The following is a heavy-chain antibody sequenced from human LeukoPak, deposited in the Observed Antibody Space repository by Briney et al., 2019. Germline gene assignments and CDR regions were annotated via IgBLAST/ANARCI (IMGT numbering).Heavy chain of an antibody. CDR2: IYTSGST. Sequence: GSLRLSCAASGFTFSSYAMSWIRQPAGKGLEWIGRIYTSGSTNYNPSLKSRVTMSVDTSKNQFSLKLSSVTAADTAVYYCARDGRGAFDIWGQGTMVTVSS. CDR1: GFTFSSYA. V-gene: IGHV4-4*07. J-gene: IGHJ3*02. CDR3: ARDGRGAFDI.